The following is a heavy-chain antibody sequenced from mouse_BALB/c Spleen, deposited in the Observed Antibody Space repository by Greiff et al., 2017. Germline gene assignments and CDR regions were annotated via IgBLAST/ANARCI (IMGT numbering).Heavy chain of an antibody. V-gene: IGHV1-67*01. CDR2: ISTYYGNT. CDR3: ARRGDYEFAY. D-gene: IGHD2-4*01. Sequence: VKLQESGPELVRPGVSVKISCKGSGYTFTDYAMHWVKQSHAKSLEWIGVISTYYGNTNYNQKFKGKATMTVDKSSSTAYMELARLTSEDSAIFYCARRGDYEFAYWGQGTLVTVSA. J-gene: IGHJ3*01. CDR1: GYTFTDYA.